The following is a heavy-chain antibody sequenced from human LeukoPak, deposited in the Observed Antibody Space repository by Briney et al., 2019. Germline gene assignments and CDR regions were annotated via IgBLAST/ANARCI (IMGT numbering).Heavy chain of an antibody. D-gene: IGHD6-13*01. CDR1: GFTFSSYA. CDR3: ARSPYSSSWYGY. V-gene: IGHV3-23*01. J-gene: IGHJ4*02. Sequence: GGSLRLSCAASGFTFSSYAMSWVRQAPGKGLEWVSAISGSGGSTYYADSVKGRFTISRDNSKNTLYLQMNSLGADDTAVYYCARSPYSSSWYGYWGQGTLVTVSS. CDR2: ISGSGGST.